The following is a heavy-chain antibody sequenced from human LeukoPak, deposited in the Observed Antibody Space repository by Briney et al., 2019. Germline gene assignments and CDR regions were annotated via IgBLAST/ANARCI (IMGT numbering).Heavy chain of an antibody. CDR3: ATLDYYDKSPRILDY. V-gene: IGHV3-30*02. Sequence: GGSLRLSCAASGFTFSSYGMHWVRQAPGKGLEWVAFIRYDGSNKYYADSVKSRFTISRDNSKNTLYVQMNSLRVEDTAVYYCATLDYYDKSPRILDYWGQGTLVTVSS. CDR2: IRYDGSNK. J-gene: IGHJ4*02. CDR1: GFTFSSYG. D-gene: IGHD3-22*01.